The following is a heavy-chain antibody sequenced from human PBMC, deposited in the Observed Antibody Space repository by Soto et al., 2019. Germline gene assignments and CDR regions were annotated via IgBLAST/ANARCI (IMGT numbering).Heavy chain of an antibody. D-gene: IGHD3-22*01. CDR1: GFTFSSYA. V-gene: IGHV3-23*01. CDR2: VSGSGGST. J-gene: IGHJ4*02. Sequence: RRLSCAASGFTFSSYAMSWVRQAPGKGLEWVSAVSGSGGSTYYADSVKGRFTISRDNSKNTLYLQMNSLRAEDTAVYYCAKDPMYYYDMHWGQGTLVTVSS. CDR3: AKDPMYYYDMH.